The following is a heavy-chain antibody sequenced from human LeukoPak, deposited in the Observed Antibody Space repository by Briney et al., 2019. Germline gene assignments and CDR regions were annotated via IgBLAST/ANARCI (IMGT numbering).Heavy chain of an antibody. Sequence: PGGSLRLSCAASGFTFSTYSMNWVRQGPGKGLEWVANIKQDGSEKYYVDSVKGRFSISRDDTKNSLYLQLNSLRAGDTAVYYCAREGLRFLEWSSYYFDYWGQGTLVTVSS. CDR3: AREGLRFLEWSSYYFDY. D-gene: IGHD3-3*01. CDR1: GFTFSTYS. CDR2: IKQDGSEK. V-gene: IGHV3-7*01. J-gene: IGHJ4*02.